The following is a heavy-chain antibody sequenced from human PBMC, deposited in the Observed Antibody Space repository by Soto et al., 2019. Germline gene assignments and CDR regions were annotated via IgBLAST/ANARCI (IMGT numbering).Heavy chain of an antibody. V-gene: IGHV4-38-2*02. Sequence: PSETLSLTCTVSGYSISRGYHWAFIRQPPGKGLEWLGSVHYSGNTYYNPSLKSRLTISVDKSKNQFSLNLSSVTAADTAVYYCARQDRVVAEGRWFDPWGQGTLVTVSS. CDR1: GYSISRGYH. CDR2: VHYSGNT. J-gene: IGHJ5*02. D-gene: IGHD2-15*01. CDR3: ARQDRVVAEGRWFDP.